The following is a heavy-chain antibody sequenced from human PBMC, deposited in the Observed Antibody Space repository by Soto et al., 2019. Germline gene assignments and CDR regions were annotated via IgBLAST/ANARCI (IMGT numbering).Heavy chain of an antibody. J-gene: IGHJ4*02. CDR2: INHSGST. CDR1: GGSISSGGYY. CDR3: ARYKISGYYDY. Sequence: SETLSLTCTVSGGSISSGGYYWTWIRQPPGTGLEWIGEINHSGSTNYNPSLKSRVTISVDTSKNQFSLKLTSVTAADTAVYYCARYKISGYYDYWGQGTLVTVSS. D-gene: IGHD2-15*01. V-gene: IGHV4-39*07.